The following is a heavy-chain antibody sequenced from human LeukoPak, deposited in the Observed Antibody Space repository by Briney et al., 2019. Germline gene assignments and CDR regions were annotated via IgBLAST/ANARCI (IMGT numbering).Heavy chain of an antibody. Sequence: GGSLRLSCAASGFTFSSYDMHWVRQATGKGLEWVSAIGTAGDTYYPGSVKGRVTISRENAKNSLYLQMNSLRAGDTAVYYCARSWSSSSWYYFDYWGQGTLVTVSS. D-gene: IGHD6-13*01. CDR1: GFTFSSYD. V-gene: IGHV3-13*01. J-gene: IGHJ4*02. CDR3: ARSWSSSSWYYFDY. CDR2: IGTAGDT.